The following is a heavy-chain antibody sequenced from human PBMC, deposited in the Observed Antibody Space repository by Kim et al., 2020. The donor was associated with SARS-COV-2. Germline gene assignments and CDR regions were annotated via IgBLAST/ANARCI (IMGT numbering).Heavy chain of an antibody. CDR2: ISGSGGST. D-gene: IGHD2-15*01. CDR3: AKDSVVVSYYGMDV. Sequence: GGSLRLSCAASGFTFSSYAMSWVRQAPGKGLEWVSAISGSGGSTYYADSVKGRFTISRDNSKNTLYLQMNSLRAEDTAVYYCAKDSVVVSYYGMDVWGQGTTVTVSS. V-gene: IGHV3-23*01. J-gene: IGHJ6*02. CDR1: GFTFSSYA.